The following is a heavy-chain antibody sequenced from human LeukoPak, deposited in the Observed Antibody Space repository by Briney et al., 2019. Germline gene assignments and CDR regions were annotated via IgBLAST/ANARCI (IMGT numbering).Heavy chain of an antibody. Sequence: SETLPLTCTVSGGSISSSSYYWGWIRQPPGKGLEWIGSIYYSGSTYYNPSLKSRVTISVDTSKNQFSLKLSSVTAADTAVYCCARDDDYDSSGYYYRWFDPWGQGTLVTVSS. CDR1: GGSISSSSYY. CDR2: IYYSGST. V-gene: IGHV4-39*07. J-gene: IGHJ5*02. D-gene: IGHD3-22*01. CDR3: ARDDDYDSSGYYYRWFDP.